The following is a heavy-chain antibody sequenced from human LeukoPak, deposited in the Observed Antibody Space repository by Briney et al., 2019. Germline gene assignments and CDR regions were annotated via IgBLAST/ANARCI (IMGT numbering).Heavy chain of an antibody. V-gene: IGHV3-48*03. D-gene: IGHD1-26*01. J-gene: IGHJ5*02. CDR2: ISSSGSTI. CDR3: ARAPSGSYFNWFDP. Sequence: PGGSLRLSCAASGFTFSSYEMNWVRQAPGKGLEWVSYISSSGSTIYYADSVKGRFTISRDNAKNSLYLQMNSLRAEDTAVYYCARAPSGSYFNWFDPWGQGTLVTVSS. CDR1: GFTFSSYE.